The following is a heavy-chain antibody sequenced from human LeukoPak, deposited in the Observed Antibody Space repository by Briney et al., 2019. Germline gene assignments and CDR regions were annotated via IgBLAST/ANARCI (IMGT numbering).Heavy chain of an antibody. J-gene: IGHJ4*02. V-gene: IGHV3-7*05. CDR1: GFTFSNRNW. Sequence: GGSLRLSCEAYGFTFSNRNWMTWVRQAPGKGLEWVASIKHDGSEKYYVDSVKGRFTVSRDNAKNSLYLQMNSLRADDTAVYYCARPPSIAAPSDYWGQGTLVIVSS. CDR3: ARPPSIAAPSDY. D-gene: IGHD6-6*01. CDR2: IKHDGSEK.